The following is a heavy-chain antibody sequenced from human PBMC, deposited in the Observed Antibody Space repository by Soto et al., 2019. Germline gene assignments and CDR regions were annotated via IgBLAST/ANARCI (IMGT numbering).Heavy chain of an antibody. CDR2: ISPSSGHI. V-gene: IGHV3-21*06. D-gene: IGHD2-15*01. J-gene: IGHJ6*02. CDR1: GFTFSSCT. CDR3: SGCSGGACHKNYGMDV. Sequence: EVHLVESGGGLVKPGGSLRLSCAVSGFTFSSCTMNWVRQAPGKGLEWVSSISPSSGHIYYADSVKGRFTISRDNAKNSRFLQMNSLRGEDTAVYYGSGCSGGACHKNYGMDVWGQGTTVTVSS.